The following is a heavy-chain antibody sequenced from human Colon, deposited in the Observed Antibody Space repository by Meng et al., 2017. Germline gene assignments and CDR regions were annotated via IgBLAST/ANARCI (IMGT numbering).Heavy chain of an antibody. CDR2: INGDGGSV. CDR3: ASLSPPVTEKWIDP. V-gene: IGHV3-74*01. J-gene: IGHJ5*02. D-gene: IGHD4-17*01. CDR1: GFTFSDYW. Sequence: EVEVVEVGGGLVQPGGSLRLSCAASGFTFSDYWMNWVRQVPGKGLEWVARINGDGGSVAYADSVKGRFTISRDNSKSTLYLQMNDLRVDDTAVYYCASLSPPVTEKWIDPWGQGTLVTVSS.